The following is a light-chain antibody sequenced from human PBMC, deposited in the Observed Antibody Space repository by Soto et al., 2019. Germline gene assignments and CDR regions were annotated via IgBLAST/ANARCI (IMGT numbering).Light chain of an antibody. CDR1: QSISSY. CDR3: QQYNSWLWT. J-gene: IGKJ1*01. Sequence: DIQMTQSPSSLSASVVDRVTITCRASQSISSYLNWYQQKPGKAPKLLIYAASSLQSGVPSRFSGSGSGTEFTLIISSLQSEDSAVYYCQQYNSWLWTFGQGTKVDIK. V-gene: IGKV1-39*01. CDR2: AAS.